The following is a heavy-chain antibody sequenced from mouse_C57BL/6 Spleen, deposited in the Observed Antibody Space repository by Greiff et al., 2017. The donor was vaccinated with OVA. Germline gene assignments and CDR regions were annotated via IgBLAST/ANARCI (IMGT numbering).Heavy chain of an antibody. J-gene: IGHJ2*01. CDR3: AKQGNPYYSNYEGFDY. Sequence: VQLVESGPGLVAPSQSLSITCTVSGFSLTTYGVSWVRQPPGKGLEWLGVIWGDGSTNYHSALISSLSISKVNSKSQVFLKLNSLQTDDTATYYCAKQGNPYYSNYEGFDYWGQGTTLTVSS. CDR1: GFSLTTYG. D-gene: IGHD2-5*01. V-gene: IGHV2-3*01. CDR2: IWGDGST.